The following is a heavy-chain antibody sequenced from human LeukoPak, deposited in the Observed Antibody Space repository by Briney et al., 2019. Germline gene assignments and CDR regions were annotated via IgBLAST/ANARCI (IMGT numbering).Heavy chain of an antibody. CDR2: IYYSGST. CDR1: GGSISSSSYY. V-gene: IGHV4-39*01. Sequence: PSETLSLTCTVSGGSISSSSYYWGWIRQPPGKGLEWIGSIYYSGSTYYNPSLRSRVTISVDTSKNQFSLKLSSVTAADTAVYYCARGVLYYYYHMDVWGKGTTVTVSS. D-gene: IGHD6-6*01. CDR3: ARGVLYYYYHMDV. J-gene: IGHJ6*03.